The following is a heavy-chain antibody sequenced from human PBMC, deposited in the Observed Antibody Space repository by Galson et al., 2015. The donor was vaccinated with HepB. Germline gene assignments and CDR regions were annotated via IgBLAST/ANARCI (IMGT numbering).Heavy chain of an antibody. V-gene: IGHV1-18*01. J-gene: IGHJ4*02. D-gene: IGHD3/OR15-3a*01. Sequence: SVKVSCKASGYAFTRYTINWVRQAPGQGPEWMGWSSGYSGDTYYAQNFQARFTMTKDTSTSTTYMELRSLRPDDTAVYYCPRAWTSNSPPEYWGQGTLVTVSS. CDR2: SSGYSGDT. CDR1: GYAFTRYT. CDR3: PRAWTSNSPPEY.